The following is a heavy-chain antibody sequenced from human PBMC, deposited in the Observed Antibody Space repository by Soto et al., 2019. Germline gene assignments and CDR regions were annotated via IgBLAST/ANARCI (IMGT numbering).Heavy chain of an antibody. CDR3: ARGKDSPYNFDY. D-gene: IGHD2-2*02. CDR2: IYSGGST. Sequence: EVQLVESGGGLVQPGASLRLSCAISGFTVSSDHMNWVRQAPGKGLEWVSVIYSGGSTYYADSVKDRFSISRNTSRNTLDLQMNNLRVEDTAVYYCARGKDSPYNFDYWGRGTLVTVSS. J-gene: IGHJ4*02. V-gene: IGHV3-53*04. CDR1: GFTVSSDH.